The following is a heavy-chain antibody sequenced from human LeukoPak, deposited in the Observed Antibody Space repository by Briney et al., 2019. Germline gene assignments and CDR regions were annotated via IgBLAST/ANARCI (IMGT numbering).Heavy chain of an antibody. V-gene: IGHV3-48*03. CDR1: GFTFDDYG. D-gene: IGHD5-18*01. Sequence: GGSLRLSCAASGFTFDDYGMNWVRQAPGKGLEWVSYISSSGSTIYYADSVKGRFTISRDNAKNSLYLQMNSLRAEDTAVYYCARYARGYSSGPQFDWGQGTLVTVSS. CDR3: ARYARGYSSGPQFD. J-gene: IGHJ4*02. CDR2: ISSSGSTI.